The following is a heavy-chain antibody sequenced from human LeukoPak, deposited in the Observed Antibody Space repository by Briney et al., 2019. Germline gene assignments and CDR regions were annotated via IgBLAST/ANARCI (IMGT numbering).Heavy chain of an antibody. D-gene: IGHD3-22*01. J-gene: IGHJ4*02. CDR1: GFTFSSYA. CDR3: AKDRAFYYDSSAVSRY. V-gene: IGHV3-23*01. Sequence: GGSLRLSCAASGFTFSSYAMSWVRQAPGKGLEWVSAISGSGGSTYYADSVKGRFTISGDDSKNTLYLQMNSLRAEDTAVYYCAKDRAFYYDSSAVSRYWGQGTLVTVSS. CDR2: ISGSGGST.